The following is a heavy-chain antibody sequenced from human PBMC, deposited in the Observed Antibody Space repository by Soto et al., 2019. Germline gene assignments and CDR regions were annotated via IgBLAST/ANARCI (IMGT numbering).Heavy chain of an antibody. Sequence: SVTLSLTCTINCFSILGSYWSWMCKSPGKVLEWIGYIHYSGSTNYNPSLKSRVTISVDTSKNQLSLKLSSVTAADTAVYYCARGSAAGTKSPFDYWGQGTLVTVS. CDR2: IHYSGST. CDR1: CFSILGSY. D-gene: IGHD6-13*01. CDR3: ARGSAAGTKSPFDY. V-gene: IGHV4-59*01. J-gene: IGHJ4*02.